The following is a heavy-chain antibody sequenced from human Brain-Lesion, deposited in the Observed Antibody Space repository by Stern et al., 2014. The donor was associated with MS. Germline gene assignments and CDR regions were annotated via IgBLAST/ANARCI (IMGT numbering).Heavy chain of an antibody. CDR3: ARDDTSSSWYNY. V-gene: IGHV3-7*01. CDR2: IKQDGSEK. J-gene: IGHJ4*02. Sequence: EVHLVESGGGLVQPGGSLRLSCAASGFTFNNYWMTWVPQAPGKGLEWVANIKQDGSEKFYVNSVKGRFTNSRDNAKNSLYLQMNALKAEDTAVYYCARDDTSSSWYNYWGQGTLVTVSS. D-gene: IGHD6-13*01. CDR1: GFTFNNYW.